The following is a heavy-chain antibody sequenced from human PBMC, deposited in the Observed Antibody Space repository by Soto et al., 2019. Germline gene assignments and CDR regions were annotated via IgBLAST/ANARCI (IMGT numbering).Heavy chain of an antibody. Sequence: QVQLVQSGAEVKKPGASVKVSCKVSGYILTKLSMHWVRQAPGKGLEWMGGFDPEDGEKVYAQKFQGRVTMTEDRPTDSAFLELSNLISEDTAVYYCATSSPANYYYGVDVWGQGTTVTVS. V-gene: IGHV1-24*01. J-gene: IGHJ6*02. D-gene: IGHD2-2*01. CDR1: GYILTKLS. CDR3: ATSSPANYYYGVDV. CDR2: FDPEDGEK.